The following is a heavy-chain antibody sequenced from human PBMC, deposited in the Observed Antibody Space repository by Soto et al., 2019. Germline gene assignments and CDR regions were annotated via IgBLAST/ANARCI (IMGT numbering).Heavy chain of an antibody. Sequence: GGSLRLSCAASGFTFSSYSMNWVRQAPGKGLEWVSSISSSSSYIYYADSVKGRFTISRDNAKNSLYLQMNSLRAEDTAVYDCARGSIAARRGFDYWGQGTLVTVSS. D-gene: IGHD6-6*01. J-gene: IGHJ4*02. CDR1: GFTFSSYS. V-gene: IGHV3-21*01. CDR3: ARGSIAARRGFDY. CDR2: ISSSSSYI.